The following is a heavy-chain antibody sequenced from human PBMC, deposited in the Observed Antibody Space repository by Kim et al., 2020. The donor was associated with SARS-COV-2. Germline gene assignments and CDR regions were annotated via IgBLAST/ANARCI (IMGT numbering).Heavy chain of an antibody. CDR2: IYYSGSN. CDR3: ARTIVVPADNWFGP. V-gene: IGHV4-39*01. CDR1: GGSISSSSYY. D-gene: IGHD2-2*01. Sequence: SETLSLTCTVSGGSISSSSYYWGWIRQPPGKGLEWIGSIYYSGSNYYNPSLKSRVTISVDTSKNQFSLKLSSVTAADTAVYYCARTIVVPADNWFGPWGQGTLVTVSS. J-gene: IGHJ5*02.